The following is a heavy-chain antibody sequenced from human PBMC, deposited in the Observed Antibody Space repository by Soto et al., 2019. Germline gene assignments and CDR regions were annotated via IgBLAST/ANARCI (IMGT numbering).Heavy chain of an antibody. CDR1: GFTFSSYW. CDR3: AVAVAGPTAIGY. J-gene: IGHJ4*02. Sequence: VQLVESGGGLVQPGGSLRLSCAASGFTFSSYWMHWVRQAPGKGLVWVSRINSDGSSTSYADSVKGRFPISRDNAKNTLYLQMNSLSAEDTAVYYCAVAVAGPTAIGYWGQGTLVTVSS. CDR2: INSDGSST. D-gene: IGHD6-19*01. V-gene: IGHV3-74*01.